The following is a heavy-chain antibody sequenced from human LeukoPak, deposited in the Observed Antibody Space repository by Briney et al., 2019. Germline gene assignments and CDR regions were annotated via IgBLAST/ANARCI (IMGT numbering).Heavy chain of an antibody. V-gene: IGHV3-23*01. CDR2: ISGSGGST. J-gene: IGHJ3*02. CDR1: GVTFSSYA. CDR3: AKGYSGSDDAFDI. Sequence: PGGSLRLSCAVSGVTFSSYAMSWVRQAPGKGLEWVSAISGSGGSTYYADSVKGRFTISRDNSKNTLYLQMNSLRAEDTAVYYCAKGYSGSDDAFDIWGQGTMVTVSS. D-gene: IGHD1-26*01.